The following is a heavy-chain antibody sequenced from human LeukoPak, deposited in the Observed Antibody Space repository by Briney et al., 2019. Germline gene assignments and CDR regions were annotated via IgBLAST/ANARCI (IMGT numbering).Heavy chain of an antibody. D-gene: IGHD6-13*01. J-gene: IGHJ4*02. Sequence: GGSLRLSCAASGFTFNNYAMNWVRQAPGKGLEWVSGISGFGGSTYYAPSVKGRLTISRDNFGNMLYLHLDSLRVEDTAIYYCARRSGSSWSSFGYWGQGALVTVSS. CDR3: ARRSGSSWSSFGY. CDR1: GFTFNNYA. V-gene: IGHV3-23*01. CDR2: ISGFGGST.